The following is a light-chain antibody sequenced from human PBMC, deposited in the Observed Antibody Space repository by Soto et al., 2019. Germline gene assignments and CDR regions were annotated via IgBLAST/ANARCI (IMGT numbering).Light chain of an antibody. Sequence: DIQITQSPASLSLSVADRVTMTCRASETISTFLNWYQVKPGKAPKLLIYAASTLQDGVPSRFSGSGSGTDFTLTINSLQPEDFASYYCQQSYDISPITFGQGNDWRL. CDR3: QQSYDISPIT. V-gene: IGKV1-39*01. CDR2: AAS. CDR1: ETISTF. J-gene: IGKJ5*01.